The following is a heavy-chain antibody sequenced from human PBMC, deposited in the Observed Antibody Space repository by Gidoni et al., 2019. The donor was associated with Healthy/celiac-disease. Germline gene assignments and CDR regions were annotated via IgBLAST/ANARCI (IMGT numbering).Heavy chain of an antibody. CDR2: INQSGST. CDR1: GGSFSVYY. Sequence: QVPLQQWGAGLLTPSETLSLTCAVYGGSFSVYYWSWIRQPPGKGLEWIGEINQSGSTNSTPSLKSRVTISVDTSKNQFSLKLSSVTAADTAVYYCARGRAYWGQGTLVTVSS. CDR3: ARGRAY. V-gene: IGHV4-34*01. J-gene: IGHJ4*02.